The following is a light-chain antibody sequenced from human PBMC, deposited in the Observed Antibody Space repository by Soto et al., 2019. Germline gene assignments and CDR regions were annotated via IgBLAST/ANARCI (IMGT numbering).Light chain of an antibody. CDR1: SVQSSYA. J-gene: IGLJ3*02. CDR3: QTWASGIWV. V-gene: IGLV4-69*01. Sequence: QSVLTQSPSASASLGASVSLTCTLSSVQSSYAIAWHQQQPEKGPRYLMKLNSDGSHTKGDGIPDRFSGSSSGAERYLTISSLQSEDEADYYCQTWASGIWVFGGGTKVTVL. CDR2: LNSDGSH.